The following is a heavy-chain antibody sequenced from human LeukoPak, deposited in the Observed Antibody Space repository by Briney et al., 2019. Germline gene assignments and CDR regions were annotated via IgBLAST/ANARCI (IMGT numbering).Heavy chain of an antibody. J-gene: IGHJ4*02. CDR2: INHSGST. Sequence: SETLSLTCTVSGGSISSYYWSWIRQPPGKGLEWIGEINHSGSTNYNPSLKSRVTISVDTSKNQFSLKLSSVTAADTAVYYCARGTRYNWKHFDYWGQGTLVTVSS. V-gene: IGHV4-34*01. D-gene: IGHD1-1*01. CDR3: ARGTRYNWKHFDY. CDR1: GGSISSYY.